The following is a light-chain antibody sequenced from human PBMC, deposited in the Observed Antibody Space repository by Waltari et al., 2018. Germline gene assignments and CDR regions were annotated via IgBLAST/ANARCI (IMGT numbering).Light chain of an antibody. Sequence: IVMTQSPATLSVSPGERPTLSCRASQSVSATLAWYQQKHGQTPRLLIYEASTRPTGIPARFRGSGSGTEFTLSISSLQSQDFAVYYCQQYNTWPPITFGQGTRLEIK. CDR3: QQYNTWPPIT. CDR2: EAS. J-gene: IGKJ5*01. CDR1: QSVSAT. V-gene: IGKV3-15*01.